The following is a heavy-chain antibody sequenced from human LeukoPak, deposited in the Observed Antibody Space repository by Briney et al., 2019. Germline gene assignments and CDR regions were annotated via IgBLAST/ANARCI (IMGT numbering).Heavy chain of an antibody. D-gene: IGHD5-12*01. V-gene: IGHV4-39*01. CDR3: ARLRQDSGYPYYFDY. Sequence: SETLSLTCTVSGGSISSSSYYWGWIRQPPGKGLEWIGSIYYSGSTYYNPSLKSRVTISVDTSKNQFSLKLSSVTAADTAVYYCARLRQDSGYPYYFDYWGQGTRVTVSS. J-gene: IGHJ4*02. CDR1: GGSISSSSYY. CDR2: IYYSGST.